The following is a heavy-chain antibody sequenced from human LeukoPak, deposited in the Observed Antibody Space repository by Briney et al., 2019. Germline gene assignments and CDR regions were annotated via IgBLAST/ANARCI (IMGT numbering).Heavy chain of an antibody. CDR3: ARVASSSWHY. CDR1: GYTFTSYY. Sequence: GASVTVSCKASGYTFTSYYMHWVRQAPGQGLEWMGIINPSGGSTSYAQKFQGRGTMTRDTSTSTVYRELSSLRSEDTAVYCCARVASSSWHYWGQGTLVTVSS. J-gene: IGHJ4*02. D-gene: IGHD6-13*01. CDR2: INPSGGST. V-gene: IGHV1-46*01.